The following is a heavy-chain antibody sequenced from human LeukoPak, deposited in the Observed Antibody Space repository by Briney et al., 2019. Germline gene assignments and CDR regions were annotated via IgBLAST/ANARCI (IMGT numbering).Heavy chain of an antibody. D-gene: IGHD3-10*01. J-gene: IGHJ4*02. Sequence: GGSLRLSCAASGFTFSSYGMSWVRQAPGKGLEWVSAISSSGGTAYYADSVKGRFTISRDNAKNSLYLQMNSLRAEDTAVYYCAREIRVDGDYFDYWGQGTLVTVSS. V-gene: IGHV3-23*01. CDR3: AREIRVDGDYFDY. CDR1: GFTFSSYG. CDR2: ISSSGGTA.